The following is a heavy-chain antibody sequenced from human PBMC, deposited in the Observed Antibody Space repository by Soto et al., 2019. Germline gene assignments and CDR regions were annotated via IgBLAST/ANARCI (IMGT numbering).Heavy chain of an antibody. CDR3: AKEFLAAVAGTEY. CDR2: ISYDGSNK. V-gene: IGHV3-30*18. D-gene: IGHD6-19*01. CDR1: GFTFSSYG. Sequence: QVQLVESGGGVVQPGRSLRLSCAASGFTFSSYGMHWVRQAPGKGLECVAVISYDGSNKYYADSVKGRFTISRDNTKKTQYLQMNSLIAEDTAVYYCAKEFLAAVAGTEYWGQGTLVTVSS. J-gene: IGHJ4*02.